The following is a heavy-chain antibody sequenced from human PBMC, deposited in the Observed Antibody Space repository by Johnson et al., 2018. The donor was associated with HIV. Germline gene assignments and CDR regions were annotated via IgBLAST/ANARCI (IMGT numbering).Heavy chain of an antibody. CDR2: IYSGGST. J-gene: IGHJ3*02. CDR1: GFTFGSYA. V-gene: IGHV3-NL1*01. D-gene: IGHD1-26*01. Sequence: HVQLVESGGGVVQPGTSLRLSCAASGFTFGSYAMHWVRQAPGKGLEWVSVIYSGGSTYYADSVKGRFPISRDSSKNTLYLQMILLRPKDTAMYYCAKDRYIKGASTGFDIWGQGTMVTVSS. CDR3: AKDRYIKGASTGFDI.